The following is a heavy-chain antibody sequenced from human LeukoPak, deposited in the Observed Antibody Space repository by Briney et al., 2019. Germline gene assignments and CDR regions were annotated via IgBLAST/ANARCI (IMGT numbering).Heavy chain of an antibody. J-gene: IGHJ6*03. CDR3: AKKPNPDYYYYMDA. CDR2: ISGSGGST. CDR1: GFTFSSYA. Sequence: GGSLRLSCAASGFTFSSYAMSWVRQAPGKGLEWVSAISGSGGSTYYADSVKGRFTISRDNSKNTLYLQMNSLRAEDTAVYYCAKKPNPDYYYYMDAWGKGTTVTVSS. V-gene: IGHV3-23*01. D-gene: IGHD1-14*01.